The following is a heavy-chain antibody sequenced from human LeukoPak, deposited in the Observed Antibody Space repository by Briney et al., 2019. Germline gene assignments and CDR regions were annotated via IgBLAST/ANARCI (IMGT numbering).Heavy chain of an antibody. CDR3: ARNKRMTPNDAFDM. D-gene: IGHD2-15*01. Sequence: GGSLRLSCVAPGVSVSSSYMNWVRQVPGKGLGWVSVIFRVGTTYYADSVKGRFTIYRHNSKNTLYLQINSLRAEDPAMYYCARNKRMTPNDAFDMGGQGTVVTVSS. CDR1: GVSVSSSY. J-gene: IGHJ3*02. V-gene: IGHV3-53*01. CDR2: IFRVGTT.